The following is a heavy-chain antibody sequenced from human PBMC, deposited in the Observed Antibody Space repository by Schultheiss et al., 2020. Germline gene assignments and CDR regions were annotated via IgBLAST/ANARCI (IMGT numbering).Heavy chain of an antibody. D-gene: IGHD6-19*01. J-gene: IGHJ5*02. Sequence: SETLSLTCAVYGGSFSGYYWSWIRQPPGKGLEWIGEINHSGSTNYNPSLKSRVTISVDTSKNQFSLKLSSVTAADTAVYYCAISGYSSGWYWFDWFDPWGQGTLVTVSS. V-gene: IGHV4-34*01. CDR1: GGSFSGYY. CDR3: AISGYSSGWYWFDWFDP. CDR2: INHSGST.